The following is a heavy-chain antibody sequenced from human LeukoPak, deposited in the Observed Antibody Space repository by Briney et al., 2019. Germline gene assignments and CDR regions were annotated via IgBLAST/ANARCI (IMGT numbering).Heavy chain of an antibody. Sequence: PGGSLRLSCAASGFTFSSYSMNWVRQAPGKGLEWVSYISSSSSTIYYADSVKGRFTSSRDNAKNSLYLQMNSLRAEDTAVYYCARDRGAGPHPFDYWGQGTLVTVSS. CDR1: GFTFSSYS. D-gene: IGHD4/OR15-4a*01. J-gene: IGHJ4*02. CDR2: ISSSSSTI. CDR3: ARDRGAGPHPFDY. V-gene: IGHV3-48*04.